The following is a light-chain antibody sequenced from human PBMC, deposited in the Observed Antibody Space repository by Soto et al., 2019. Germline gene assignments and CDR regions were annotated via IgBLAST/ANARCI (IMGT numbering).Light chain of an antibody. CDR1: QSVSSN. Sequence: EIVMTQSPATLSVSPGERATLSCRASQSVSSNLAWYQQKPGQAPRLLIYGASTRATGIPARFSGSGSGTEFTLTISSLQSEDFAVYYCQQYNNWPSITVGQGTRLDIK. V-gene: IGKV3-15*01. CDR3: QQYNNWPSIT. J-gene: IGKJ5*01. CDR2: GAS.